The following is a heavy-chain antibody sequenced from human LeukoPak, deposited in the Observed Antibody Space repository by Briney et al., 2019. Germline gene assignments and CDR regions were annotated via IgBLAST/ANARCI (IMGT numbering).Heavy chain of an antibody. J-gene: IGHJ4*02. CDR1: GFTVSSNY. CDR2: IYSGGST. CDR3: ARVRAVAGLFYFDY. V-gene: IGHV3-66*01. D-gene: IGHD6-19*01. Sequence: GGSLRFSCAASGFTVSSNYMSWVRQAPGKGLEWVSVIYSGGSTYYADSVKGRFTISRDNSKNTLYLQMNSLRAEDTAVYYCARVRAVAGLFYFDYWGQGTLVTVSS.